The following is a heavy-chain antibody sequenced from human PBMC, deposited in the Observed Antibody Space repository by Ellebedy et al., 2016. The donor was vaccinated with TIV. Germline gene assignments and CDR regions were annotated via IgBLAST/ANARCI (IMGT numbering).Heavy chain of an antibody. J-gene: IGHJ4*02. Sequence: GESLKISCTASGFIFNNYGMHWVRQAPGKGLEWVAFIWYDGSNKYYGDSVKGRFTISRDNSKNTLYLQMNSLGVGDTAVYYCARDRHVDRGDCLDYWGQGTLVTVSS. CDR1: GFIFNNYG. CDR2: IWYDGSNK. V-gene: IGHV3-33*01. D-gene: IGHD2-21*02. CDR3: ARDRHVDRGDCLDY.